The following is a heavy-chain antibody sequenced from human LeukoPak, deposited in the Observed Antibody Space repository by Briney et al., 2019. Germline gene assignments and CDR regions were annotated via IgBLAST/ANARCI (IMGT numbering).Heavy chain of an antibody. D-gene: IGHD2-2*01. Sequence: GGSLRLSCAASGFTFSSYWMSWVRQAPGKGLGWVANIKQDGSEKYYVDSVKGRFTISRDNAKNSLYLQMNSLRAEDTAVYYCARERSTSSRNWFDPWGQGTLVTVSS. CDR2: IKQDGSEK. CDR3: ARERSTSSRNWFDP. V-gene: IGHV3-7*03. CDR1: GFTFSSYW. J-gene: IGHJ5*02.